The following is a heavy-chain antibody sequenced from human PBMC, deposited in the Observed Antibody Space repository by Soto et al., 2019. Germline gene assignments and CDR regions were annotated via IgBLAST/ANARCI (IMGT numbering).Heavy chain of an antibody. J-gene: IGHJ3*02. CDR1: GYTFTRYN. D-gene: IGHD1-26*01. Sequence: QAQLVQSGAEVKKPGASANISCKASGYTFTRYNIHWVRQAAGQGLEWMGIIDTRGGSADYTQRFQGRVTMTRDTSKGTVYMELSSLGSEDTAVYYCARDLPRDLVRGSFDIWGQGTMVTVSS. CDR2: IDTRGGSA. V-gene: IGHV1-46*01. CDR3: ARDLPRDLVRGSFDI.